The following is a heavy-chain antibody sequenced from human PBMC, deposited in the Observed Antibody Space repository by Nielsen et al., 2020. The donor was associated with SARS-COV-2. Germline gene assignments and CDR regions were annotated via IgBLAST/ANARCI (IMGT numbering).Heavy chain of an antibody. V-gene: IGHV3-11*05. J-gene: IGHJ5*02. CDR3: ARDRGSFRYCTNGVCYLWFDP. CDR1: GFTFSDYY. CDR2: ISSSSSYT. Sequence: GGSLRLSCAASGFTFSDYYMSWIRQAPGKGLEWVSYISSSSSYTNYADSVKGRFTISRDNAKNSLYLQMNSLRAEDTAVYYCARDRGSFRYCTNGVCYLWFDPWGQGTLVTVSS. D-gene: IGHD2-8*01.